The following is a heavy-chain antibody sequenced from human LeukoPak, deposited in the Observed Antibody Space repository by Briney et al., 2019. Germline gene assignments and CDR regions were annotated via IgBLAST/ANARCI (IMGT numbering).Heavy chain of an antibody. Sequence: SETLSPTCTVSGGSISSYYWSWIRQPPGKGLEWIGYIYYSGSTNYNPSLKSRVTISVDTSKNQFSLKLSSVTAADTAVYYCARGPYCSSTSCYYYYYGMDVWGQGTTVTVSS. CDR1: GGSISSYY. D-gene: IGHD2-2*01. V-gene: IGHV4-59*01. CDR3: ARGPYCSSTSCYYYYYGMDV. CDR2: IYYSGST. J-gene: IGHJ6*02.